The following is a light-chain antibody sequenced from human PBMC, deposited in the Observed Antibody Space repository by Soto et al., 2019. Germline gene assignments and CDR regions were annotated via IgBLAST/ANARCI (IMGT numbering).Light chain of an antibody. J-gene: IGKJ4*01. Sequence: EIVLTQSPCTLSLSPGERATLSCRASQSVSSSYLAWYQQKPGQAPRLLIYGASSRATGIPDRFSGSGSGTDFTLTISRLEPEDFAVYYCQQYGSSPPGLTFGGGTKVEIK. CDR1: QSVSSSY. CDR3: QQYGSSPPGLT. CDR2: GAS. V-gene: IGKV3-20*01.